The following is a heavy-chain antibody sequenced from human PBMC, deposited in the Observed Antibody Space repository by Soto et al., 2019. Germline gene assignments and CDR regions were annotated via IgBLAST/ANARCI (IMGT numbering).Heavy chain of an antibody. J-gene: IGHJ6*02. V-gene: IGHV1-69*01. CDR1: GGTFSSYA. D-gene: IGHD1-26*01. CDR3: ARLGWELRSYYYGMDV. CDR2: VIPIFGTA. Sequence: QVQLVQSGAEVKKPGSSVKVSCKASGGTFSSYAISWVRQAPGQGLEWMGGVIPIFGTANYAQKFQGRVTMTADESTSTAYMELSSLRSEDTAVYYCARLGWELRSYYYGMDVWGQGTTVTVSS.